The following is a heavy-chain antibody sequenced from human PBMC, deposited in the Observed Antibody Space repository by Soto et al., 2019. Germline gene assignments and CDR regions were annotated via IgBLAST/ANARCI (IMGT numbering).Heavy chain of an antibody. CDR2: ISYDGSNK. Sequence: GGSLRLSCAASGFTFSSYAMHWVRQAPGKGLEWVAVISYDGSNKYYADSVKGRFTISRDNSKNTLYLQMNSLRAEDTAVYYCARGSGYSGYARHNPKLYYYYGMDVWGQGTTVTVSS. CDR3: ARGSGYSGYARHNPKLYYYYGMDV. CDR1: GFTFSSYA. J-gene: IGHJ6*02. D-gene: IGHD5-12*01. V-gene: IGHV3-30-3*01.